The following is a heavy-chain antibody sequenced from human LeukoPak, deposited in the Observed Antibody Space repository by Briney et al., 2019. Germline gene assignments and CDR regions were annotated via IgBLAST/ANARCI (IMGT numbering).Heavy chain of an antibody. Sequence: GASVKVSCKASGYTFTSYDINWVRQATGQGLEWMGWMNPNSGNTGYAQKFQGRIIVSRSTSISTAYMELSSLTSEDTAIYYCARIAAAGNRRLNYWGQGTLVTVAS. V-gene: IGHV1-8*01. CDR2: MNPNSGNT. CDR1: GYTFTSYD. D-gene: IGHD6-13*01. CDR3: ARIAAAGNRRLNY. J-gene: IGHJ4*02.